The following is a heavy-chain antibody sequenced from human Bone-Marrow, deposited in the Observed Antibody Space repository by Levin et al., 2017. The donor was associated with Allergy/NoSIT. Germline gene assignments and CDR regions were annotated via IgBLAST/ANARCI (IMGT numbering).Heavy chain of an antibody. CDR2: IGARGDTT. Sequence: GSLRLSCVASGFAFNSYAMSWVRQAPGRGLQWVSAIGARGDTTDYTDSVKGRFTISRDNTANTLYLELNSLRADDTATYYCAKQRGAYFDHWGQGTLVTVSS. CDR1: GFAFNSYA. D-gene: IGHD1-26*01. J-gene: IGHJ4*02. CDR3: AKQRGAYFDH. V-gene: IGHV3-23*01.